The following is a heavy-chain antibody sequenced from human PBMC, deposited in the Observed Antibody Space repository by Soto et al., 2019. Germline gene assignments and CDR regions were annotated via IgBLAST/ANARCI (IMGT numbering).Heavy chain of an antibody. CDR2: ISYDGSNK. CDR3: ARERYYDSSGPDAFDI. V-gene: IGHV3-30-3*01. J-gene: IGHJ3*02. CDR1: GFTFSSYA. Sequence: GGSLRLSCAASGFTFSSYAMHWVRQAPGKGLEWVAVISYDGSNKYYADSVKGRFTISRDNSKNTLYLQMNSLRAEDTAVYYCARERYYDSSGPDAFDICGQGTMVTVSS. D-gene: IGHD3-22*01.